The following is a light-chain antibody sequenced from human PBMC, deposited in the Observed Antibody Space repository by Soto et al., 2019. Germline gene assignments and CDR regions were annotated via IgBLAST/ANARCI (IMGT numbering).Light chain of an antibody. J-gene: IGKJ3*01. CDR2: DAS. CDR1: QSVSSY. Sequence: EIVFTQSPATLSFSPGERATLSCRASQSVSSYLAWYQQKPGQAPRLLIYDASNRATGIPARFSGSGSGTDFTLTISSLEPEGFAVYYCQQRSNWVTFGPGTKVDIK. CDR3: QQRSNWVT. V-gene: IGKV3-11*01.